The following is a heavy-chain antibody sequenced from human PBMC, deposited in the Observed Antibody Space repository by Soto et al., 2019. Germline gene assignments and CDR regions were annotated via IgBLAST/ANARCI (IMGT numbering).Heavy chain of an antibody. CDR3: ATAGVGYCSSTSCYPGY. CDR2: ISGSGGST. CDR1: GFTFSSYA. V-gene: IGHV3-23*01. J-gene: IGHJ4*02. D-gene: IGHD2-2*01. Sequence: GGSLRLSCAASGFTFSSYAMSWVRQAPGKWLEWVSAISGSGGSTYYADSVKGRFTISRDNSKNTLYLQMNSLRAEDTAVYYCATAGVGYCSSTSCYPGYWGQGXLVTVSS.